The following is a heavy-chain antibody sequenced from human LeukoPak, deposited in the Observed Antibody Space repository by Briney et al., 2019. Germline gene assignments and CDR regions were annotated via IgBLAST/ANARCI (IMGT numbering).Heavy chain of an antibody. V-gene: IGHV1-18*04. CDR3: ARGLLWFGESYFDY. J-gene: IGHJ4*02. CDR1: GYTFTSYG. Sequence: ASVKVSCKASGYTFTSYGISWVRQAPGQGLEWMGWIGAYNGNTNYAQKLQGRVTMTTDTSTSTAYMELRSLRSDDTAVYYCARGLLWFGESYFDYWGQGTLVTVSS. CDR2: IGAYNGNT. D-gene: IGHD3-10*01.